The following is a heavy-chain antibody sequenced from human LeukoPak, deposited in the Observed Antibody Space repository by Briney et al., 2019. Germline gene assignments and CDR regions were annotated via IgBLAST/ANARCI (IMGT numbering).Heavy chain of an antibody. CDR3: ANGIVATTLFDY. V-gene: IGHV3-30*18. CDR2: ISYDGGNK. J-gene: IGHJ4*02. CDR1: GFTFSSYG. Sequence: PGGSLRLSCAASGFTFSSYGMHWVRQAPGKGLEWVAVISYDGGNKYYADSVKGRFTISRDNSKNTLYLQMNSLRAEDTAVYYCANGIVATTLFDYWGQGTLVTVSS. D-gene: IGHD5-12*01.